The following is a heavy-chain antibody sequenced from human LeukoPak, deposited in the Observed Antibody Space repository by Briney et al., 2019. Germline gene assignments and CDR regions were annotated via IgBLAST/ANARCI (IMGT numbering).Heavy chain of an antibody. J-gene: IGHJ5*02. D-gene: IGHD1-26*01. CDR1: GITFSRYG. CDR3: AAPAGAANWLDP. Sequence: RPGGSLRLSCVATGITFSRYGMHWVRQAPGKGLEWVAFIWYDGSKTYYGDSVKGRFSISRDNSKNTVYLQMSTLRADDTAVYYCAAPAGAANWLDPWGQGTLVTVSS. V-gene: IGHV3-30*02. CDR2: IWYDGSKT.